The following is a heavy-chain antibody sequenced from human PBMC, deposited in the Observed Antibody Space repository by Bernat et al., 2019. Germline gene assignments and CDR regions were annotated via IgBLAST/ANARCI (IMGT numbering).Heavy chain of an antibody. CDR1: GFTFSSYG. J-gene: IGHJ5*02. CDR3: ARDYYDSSGYHTNWFDP. D-gene: IGHD3-22*01. CDR2: ISYDGSNK. V-gene: IGHV3-30*03. Sequence: QVQLVESGGGVVQPGRSLRLSCAASGFTFSSYGMHWVRQAPGKGLEWVAVISYDGSNKYYADSVKGRFTISRDNSKNTLYLQMNSLRAEDTAVYYCARDYYDSSGYHTNWFDPWGQGTLVTVSS.